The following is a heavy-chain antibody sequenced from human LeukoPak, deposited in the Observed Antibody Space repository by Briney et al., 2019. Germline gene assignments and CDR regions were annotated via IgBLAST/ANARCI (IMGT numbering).Heavy chain of an antibody. D-gene: IGHD3-9*01. CDR1: GFTVSSYA. J-gene: IGHJ4*02. CDR3: AKDWHYDILTGLYFDY. CDR2: ISGSGGST. V-gene: IGHV3-23*01. Sequence: PGGSLRLSCAASGFTVSSYAMSWVRQAPGKGLEWGSAISGSGGSTYYADSVKGRFTISRDNSKNTLYLQMNSLRAEDTAVYYCAKDWHYDILTGLYFDYWGQGTLVTVSS.